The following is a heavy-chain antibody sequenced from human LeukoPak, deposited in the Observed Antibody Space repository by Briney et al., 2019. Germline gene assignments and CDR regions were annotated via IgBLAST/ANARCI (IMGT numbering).Heavy chain of an antibody. CDR3: AREAAAGTFYFDY. CDR1: GDSISNYY. D-gene: IGHD6-13*01. CDR2: IYSSGST. J-gene: IGHJ4*02. V-gene: IGHV4-4*07. Sequence: SETLSLTCTVSGDSISNYYWSWIRQPAGKGLEWIGRIYSSGSTNYNPSLKSRVTMSVDTSKNQFSLKVSSVAAADTAVYHCAREAAAGTFYFDYWGQGTLVTVSS.